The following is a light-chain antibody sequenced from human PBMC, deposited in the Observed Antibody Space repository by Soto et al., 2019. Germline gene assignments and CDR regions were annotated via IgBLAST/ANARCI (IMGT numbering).Light chain of an antibody. J-gene: IGKJ1*01. V-gene: IGKV3-15*01. CDR3: QQYNNYPWT. CDR1: QSVSSN. CDR2: GSS. Sequence: EIVMTQSPATLSVSPVERATLSCRASQSVSSNLAWYQQRPGQAARLLIYGSSTRAIGVPARFSGSGSGTEFTLTISSLQPDDFATYYCQQYNNYPWTFGQGTKVDIK.